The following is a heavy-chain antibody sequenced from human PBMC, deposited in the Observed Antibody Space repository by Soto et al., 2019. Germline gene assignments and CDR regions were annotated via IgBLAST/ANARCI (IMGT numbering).Heavy chain of an antibody. CDR3: ARDLVIRSSRVAPAYYYYMAV. CDR1: CGSISSYY. Sequence: SETLSLTCTVSCGSISSYYWSWIRQPPGKGLEWIGYIFYSGSTNYNPSLKSRVTISVDTSKNQFSLKLSSVTAADTAVYYCARDLVIRSSRVAPAYYYYMAVRGKGTTVTVSS. D-gene: IGHD3-9*01. CDR2: IFYSGST. J-gene: IGHJ6*03. V-gene: IGHV4-59*01.